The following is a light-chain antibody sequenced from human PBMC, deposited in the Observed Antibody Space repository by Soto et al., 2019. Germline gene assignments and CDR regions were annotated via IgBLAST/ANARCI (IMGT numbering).Light chain of an antibody. CDR3: QQTYDSLVS. Sequence: DIQMTQSPPSLSASVGDRVTITCRASQTISDYLHWYQQKPGKAPTLLIYGSSSLQTGVPPRFSGCGSGTEFTLTISSLQPEDCGTSYCQQTYDSLVSFGGGTKVDLK. J-gene: IGKJ4*01. CDR1: QTISDY. V-gene: IGKV1-39*01. CDR2: GSS.